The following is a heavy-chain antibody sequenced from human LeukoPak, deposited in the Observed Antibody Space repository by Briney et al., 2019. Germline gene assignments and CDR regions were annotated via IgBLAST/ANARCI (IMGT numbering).Heavy chain of an antibody. J-gene: IGHJ4*02. CDR3: SRVTDILAPFHY. CDR1: GYTFSSCG. D-gene: IGHD5-12*01. V-gene: IGHV3-48*02. Sequence: PGGSLRHSCAASGYTFSSCGMNWVRQAPGKGLEWVSYISSSSRTIYYADSVKGRFTISRDNGKNSLYLQMHSLRDEDTAVYYCSRVTDILAPFHYWGQGTLVTVSS. CDR2: ISSSSRTI.